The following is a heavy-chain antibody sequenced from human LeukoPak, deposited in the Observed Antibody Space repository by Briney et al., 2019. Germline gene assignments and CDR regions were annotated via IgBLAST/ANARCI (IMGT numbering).Heavy chain of an antibody. Sequence: ASVKVSCKASGYTFTGFYMHWVRQAPGQGLEWMGWINPNSGDTNYAQKFQGRVAMTSDTSISTAYMEMSRLTSDDTAVCYRARATGDRPYWGQGTLVTVSS. D-gene: IGHD7-27*01. CDR2: INPNSGDT. CDR3: ARATGDRPY. V-gene: IGHV1-2*02. J-gene: IGHJ4*02. CDR1: GYTFTGFY.